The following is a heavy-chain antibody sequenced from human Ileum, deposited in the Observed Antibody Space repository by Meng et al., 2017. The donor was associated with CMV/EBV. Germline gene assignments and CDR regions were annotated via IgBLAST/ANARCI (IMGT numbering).Heavy chain of an antibody. V-gene: IGHV6-1*01. CDR2: TAYRSKWDY. CDR3: ARESELLRFDH. CDR1: GAIVSTNTVA. D-gene: IGHD6-6*01. J-gene: IGHJ4*02. Sequence: LQQSGPELVKPSQTLPLTCDISGAIVSTNTVAWNWIRQSPLRGLEWLGRTAYRSKWDYEYSVSVESRITISPDTSKNQFSLQLRSVTPEDTAVYYCARESELLRFDHWGQGTLVTVSS.